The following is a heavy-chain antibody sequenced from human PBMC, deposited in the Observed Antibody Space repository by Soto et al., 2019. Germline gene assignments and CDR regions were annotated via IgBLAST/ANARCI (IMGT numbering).Heavy chain of an antibody. J-gene: IGHJ4*02. CDR2: VYSRGRS. Sequence: SETLSLTSTVSGGSVSNSNYYWFWIRQSPGKGLEWIGSVYSRGRSYSKSSVKSRVTISVDTSKNQFSLNLNSVTASDTAVYYCVSQRTSVLTQAYFDYWGPGALVTVSS. V-gene: IGHV4-39*01. D-gene: IGHD2-8*01. CDR3: VSQRTSVLTQAYFDY. CDR1: GGSVSNSNYY.